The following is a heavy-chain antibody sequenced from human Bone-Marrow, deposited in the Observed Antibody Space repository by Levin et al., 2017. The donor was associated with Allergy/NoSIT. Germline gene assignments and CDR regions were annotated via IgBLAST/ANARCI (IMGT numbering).Heavy chain of an antibody. D-gene: IGHD3-10*01. CDR2: MYSTGEK. CDR1: GFSLSNARMG. J-gene: IGHJ6*02. CDR3: ARMIQLDGYYGSGSPRNYYYGMDV. V-gene: IGHV2-26*01. Sequence: SGPTLVKPTETLTLTCTVSGFSLSNARMGVSWIRQPPGKALEWLAHMYSTGEKSYSTSLKSRVTISKDTSKSQVVLTMANVDPVDTATYFCARMIQLDGYYGSGSPRNYYYGMDVWGQGTTVTVSS.